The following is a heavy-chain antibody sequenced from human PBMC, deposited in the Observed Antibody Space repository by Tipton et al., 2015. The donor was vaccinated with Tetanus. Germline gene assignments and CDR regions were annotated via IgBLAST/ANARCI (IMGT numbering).Heavy chain of an antibody. V-gene: IGHV4-34*01. CDR1: GGSLSDYY. D-gene: IGHD3-16*01. CDR3: ARWIGVIPVTGNDAFDV. Sequence: KPSETLSLTCAVSGGSLSDYYWSWIRQSPGKGLEWIGEINEGGSTNYNPSLESRVSISVDTSKHRFSLKVNLVIAADTATYYCARWIGVIPVTGNDAFDVWGPGAMVTVSS. CDR2: INEGGST. J-gene: IGHJ3*01.